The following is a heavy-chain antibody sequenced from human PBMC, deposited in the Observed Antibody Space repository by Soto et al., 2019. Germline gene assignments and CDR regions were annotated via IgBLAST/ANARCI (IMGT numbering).Heavy chain of an antibody. V-gene: IGHV1-69*13. CDR1: VCTFSSYA. Sequence: SVKVSCKASVCTFSSYAISWVRPAPGQGLEWMGGIIPIFGTGNYAQKFQGRVTITADESTSTAYMELSSLRSEDTAVYYCATRDYYDSSGYYYACVYWGQGTLVTVSS. CDR3: ATRDYYDSSGYYYACVY. J-gene: IGHJ4*02. D-gene: IGHD3-22*01. CDR2: IIPIFGTG.